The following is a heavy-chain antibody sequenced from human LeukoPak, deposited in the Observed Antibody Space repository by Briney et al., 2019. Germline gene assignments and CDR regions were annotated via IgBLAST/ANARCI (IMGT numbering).Heavy chain of an antibody. CDR3: ARRWDYGDNSGFDY. CDR1: GGSISTSNYY. D-gene: IGHD4-23*01. Sequence: PSETLSLTCTVSGGSISTSNYYWDWIRQPPGKGLEWIGSTYYSGTTYYNPSLKSRVTISIDTSKNQFSLRLSSVTAADTAVYYCARRWDYGDNSGFDYWGQGTLVTVSS. V-gene: IGHV4-39*01. J-gene: IGHJ4*02. CDR2: TYYSGTT.